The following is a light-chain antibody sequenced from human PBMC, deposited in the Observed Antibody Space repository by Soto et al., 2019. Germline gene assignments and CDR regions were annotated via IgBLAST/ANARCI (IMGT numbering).Light chain of an antibody. V-gene: IGLV1-44*01. J-gene: IGLJ1*01. CDR3: SSYTSSNTPDV. CDR2: DNN. CDR1: TSNIGSNI. Sequence: QSVLTQPPSASGTPGQRITISCSGRTSNIGSNIVAWYQHLPGTAPKLLIYDNNQRPSGVPDRFFGSKSGTSASLAISGLQPDDESHYYCSSYTSSNTPDVFGTGTKLTVL.